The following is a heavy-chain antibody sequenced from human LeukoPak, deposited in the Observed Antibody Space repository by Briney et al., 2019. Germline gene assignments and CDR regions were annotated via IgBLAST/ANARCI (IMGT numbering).Heavy chain of an antibody. D-gene: IGHD3-10*01. Sequence: SGGSLRLSCAASGFTFRNYAMSWVRQAPGKGVEWVSAISGSGGRTYYADSVKGRFTISRDNSKNTLYLQMNSLRAEDTAVYSCAKEPTSSGWIDPWGQGTLVTVSS. CDR1: GFTFRNYA. CDR2: ISGSGGRT. V-gene: IGHV3-23*01. CDR3: AKEPTSSGWIDP. J-gene: IGHJ5*02.